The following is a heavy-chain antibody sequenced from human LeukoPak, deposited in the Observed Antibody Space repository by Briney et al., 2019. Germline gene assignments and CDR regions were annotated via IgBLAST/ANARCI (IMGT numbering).Heavy chain of an antibody. V-gene: IGHV5-51*01. Sequence: GESLKISCKASGYSFSSYWIAWVRQIPGKGLEWMGIINPADPDTRYSLSIQGQVTISADRSISTAYLQWSSLKASDTAIYYCARGEGGYNYAFWGRGTLVSVSS. J-gene: IGHJ4*02. CDR3: ARGEGGYNYAF. CDR2: INPADPDT. D-gene: IGHD5-24*01. CDR1: GYSFSSYW.